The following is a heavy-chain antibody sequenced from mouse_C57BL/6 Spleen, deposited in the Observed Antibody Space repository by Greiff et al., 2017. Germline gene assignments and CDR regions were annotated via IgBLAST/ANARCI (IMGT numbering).Heavy chain of an antibody. CDR3: ARGNYYGSSYDY. J-gene: IGHJ2*01. CDR1: GYAFTNYL. D-gene: IGHD1-1*01. V-gene: IGHV1-54*01. Sequence: QVQLKESGAELVRPGTSVKVSCKASGYAFTNYLIEWVKQRPGQGLEWIGVINPGSGGTNYNEKFKGKATLTADKSSSTAYMQLSSLTSEDSAVYFCARGNYYGSSYDYWGQGTTLTVSS. CDR2: INPGSGGT.